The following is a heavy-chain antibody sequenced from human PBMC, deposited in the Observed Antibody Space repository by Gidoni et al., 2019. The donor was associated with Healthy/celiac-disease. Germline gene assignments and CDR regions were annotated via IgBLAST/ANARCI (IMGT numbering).Heavy chain of an antibody. CDR1: GGAFSSYT. J-gene: IGHJ4*02. D-gene: IGHD6-19*01. CDR3: LVAVAGVYY. Sequence: GSSVKVSCKASGGAFSSYTISWLRHAPCQGLAWMGRIIPILGIANYAQKCQCRVTMTADKSTSTSYMQLSSLRSEDTAVYYALVAVAGVYYWCQGTLVTVSS. CDR2: IIPILGIA. V-gene: IGHV1-69*02.